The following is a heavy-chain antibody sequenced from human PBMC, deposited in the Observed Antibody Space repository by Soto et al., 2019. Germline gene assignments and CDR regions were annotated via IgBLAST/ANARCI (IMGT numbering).Heavy chain of an antibody. D-gene: IGHD6-13*01. V-gene: IGHV3-15*07. J-gene: IGHJ4*02. CDR1: GLTFTDGW. Sequence: PGGSLRLSCAVTGLTFTDGWMNWMRQAQGKGPEWVGRIKSKAAGGTADYAAAVKDSFTMSRDDSKNMLYLQMNSLKSADTAVYYCSSGMAAGTYWGQGTLVTVSS. CDR2: IKSKAAGGTA. CDR3: SSGMAAGTY.